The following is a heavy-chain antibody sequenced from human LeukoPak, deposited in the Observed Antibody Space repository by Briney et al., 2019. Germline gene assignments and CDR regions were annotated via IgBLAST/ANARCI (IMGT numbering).Heavy chain of an antibody. CDR3: ARVDGYESRAPYYDVLTGPDY. D-gene: IGHD3-9*01. V-gene: IGHV1-24*01. Sequence: ASVKVSCKVSGYTLTELSMHWVRQAPGKGLEWMGGFDPEDGETIYAQKFQGRVTMAEDTSTDTAYMELSSLRSDDTAVYYCARVDGYESRAPYYDVLTGPDYWGQGTLVTVSS. J-gene: IGHJ4*02. CDR1: GYTLTELS. CDR2: FDPEDGET.